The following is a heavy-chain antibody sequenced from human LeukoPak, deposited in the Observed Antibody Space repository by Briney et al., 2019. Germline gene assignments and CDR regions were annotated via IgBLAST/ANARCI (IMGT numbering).Heavy chain of an antibody. CDR3: TPVMVEDRGF. D-gene: IGHD2-21*01. V-gene: IGHV3-15*01. CDR1: GFIFNKAW. CDR2: IKSNNDGGTT. J-gene: IGHJ4*02. Sequence: GGSLRLSCAASGFIFNKAWINWVRQAPGKGPEWVGRIKSNNDGGTTDDAAPVEGRFIISRDDSKNTIYLQMNRLIIDDTAIYYCTPVMVEDRGFWGQGTLVTVSS.